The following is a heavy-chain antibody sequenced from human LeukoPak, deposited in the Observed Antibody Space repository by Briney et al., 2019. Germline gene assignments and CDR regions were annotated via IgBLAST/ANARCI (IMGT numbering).Heavy chain of an antibody. Sequence: GGSLRLSCAASGFTFGGHEMNWVRQAPGKGLEWLSYISTTGSTIYYADSVKGRFTISRDNAKNSLYLQMNSLRVEDTAVYYCARADPYGDSTPDFWGQRTPVTVSS. J-gene: IGHJ4*02. V-gene: IGHV3-48*03. CDR3: ARADPYGDSTPDF. CDR2: ISTTGSTI. D-gene: IGHD4-17*01. CDR1: GFTFGGHE.